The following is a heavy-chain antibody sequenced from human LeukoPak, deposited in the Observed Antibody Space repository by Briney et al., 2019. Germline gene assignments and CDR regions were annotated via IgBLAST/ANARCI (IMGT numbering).Heavy chain of an antibody. D-gene: IGHD5-12*01. J-gene: IGHJ5*02. CDR2: IYYSGST. V-gene: IGHV4-39*01. Sequence: SETLSLTCTVSGGSISSSSYYWGWIRQPPGKGLEWIGSIYYSGSTYYNPSLKTRVTISVDTSKNQFSLKLSSVTAADTAVYYCARRVATAYNWFDPWGQGTLVTVSS. CDR1: GGSISSSSYY. CDR3: ARRVATAYNWFDP.